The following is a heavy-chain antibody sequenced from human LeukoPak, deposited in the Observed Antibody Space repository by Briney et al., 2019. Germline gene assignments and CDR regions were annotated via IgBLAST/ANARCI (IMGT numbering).Heavy chain of an antibody. D-gene: IGHD2-2*02. CDR1: GFTFSSYA. J-gene: IGHJ4*02. Sequence: QSGGSLRLSCAASGFTFSSYAMSWVRQAPGKGLEWVSAISGSGGSTYYADSVKGRFTISRDNSKNTLYLQMNSLRAEDTAVYYCAKGSKGGIVVVPAAIGGFDYWGQGTLVTVSS. CDR2: ISGSGGST. CDR3: AKGSKGGIVVVPAAIGGFDY. V-gene: IGHV3-23*01.